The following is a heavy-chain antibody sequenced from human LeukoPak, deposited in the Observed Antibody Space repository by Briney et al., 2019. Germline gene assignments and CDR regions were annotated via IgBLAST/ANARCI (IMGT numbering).Heavy chain of an antibody. CDR1: GFTFSSQS. V-gene: IGHV3-21*01. CDR2: ISSSSRDI. CDR3: ASLTYYFDY. Sequence: GGSLRLSCAASGFTFSSQSMDWVRQAPGKGLEWVSSISSSSRDIYYADSVKGRFTISRDNAKNSLYLQMNSLRVEDTAVYYCASLTYYFDYWGQGTLVTVSS. J-gene: IGHJ4*02.